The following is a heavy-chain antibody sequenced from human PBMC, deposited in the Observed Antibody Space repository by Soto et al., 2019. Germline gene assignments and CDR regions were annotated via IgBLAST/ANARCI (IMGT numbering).Heavy chain of an antibody. V-gene: IGHV1-3*01. CDR1: GYIRTSYA. Sequence: QVPVVQSEAEVRQPGASVRVYCKDSGYIRTSYAMHWVRQAPGQRLEYMRWISAANGNTGSSQRFQGRVTFSRDAAARIAYMDLRSLRSDDTAMYYCALSHTGFCSPADCPGDVAQWGQGTLVTVSS. D-gene: IGHD2-15*01. J-gene: IGHJ4*02. CDR2: ISAANGNT. CDR3: ALSHTGFCSPADCPGDVAQ.